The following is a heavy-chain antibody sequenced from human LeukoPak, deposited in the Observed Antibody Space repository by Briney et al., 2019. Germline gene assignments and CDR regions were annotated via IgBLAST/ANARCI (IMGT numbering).Heavy chain of an antibody. CDR3: ARYNSRSYYYYYIDV. CDR2: IYTSGST. D-gene: IGHD1-1*01. Sequence: PSETLSLTCTVSGGSISSYYWSWTRQPAGKGLEWIGRIYTSGSTNYNPSLKSRVTISVDTSKNQFSLKLSSVTAADTAVYYCARYNSRSYYYYYIDVWGKGTTVTVSS. J-gene: IGHJ6*03. V-gene: IGHV4-4*07. CDR1: GGSISSYY.